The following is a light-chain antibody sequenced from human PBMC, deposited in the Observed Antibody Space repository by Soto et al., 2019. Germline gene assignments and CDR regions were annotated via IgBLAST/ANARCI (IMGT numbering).Light chain of an antibody. J-gene: IGLJ3*02. V-gene: IGLV2-14*01. Sequence: QSVLTQPASVSGSPGQSITISCTGGSSDVGSYNYVSWYQQHPGKAPKLMIYEVNNRPSGVSNRFSGSKSGTTASLTISGLQAEDEGDYYCSSFTTRSTWVFGGGTKL. CDR1: SSDVGSYNY. CDR3: SSFTTRSTWV. CDR2: EVN.